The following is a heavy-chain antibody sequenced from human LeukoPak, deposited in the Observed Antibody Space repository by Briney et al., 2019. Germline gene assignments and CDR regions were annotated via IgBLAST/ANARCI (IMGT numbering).Heavy chain of an antibody. D-gene: IGHD6-13*01. V-gene: IGHV1-69*05. CDR3: ARDRYSSSAFDI. CDR1: GGTFSSYA. J-gene: IGHJ3*02. Sequence: SVKVSCKASGGTFSSYAISWVRQAPGQGLEWMGGIIPIFGTANYAQKFQGRVTITTDESTSTAYMELSSLRSEDTAVYYCARDRYSSSAFDIWGQGTMVTVSS. CDR2: IIPIFGTA.